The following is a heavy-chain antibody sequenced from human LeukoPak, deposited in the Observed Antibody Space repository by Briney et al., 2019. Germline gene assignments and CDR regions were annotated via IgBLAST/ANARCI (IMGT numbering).Heavy chain of an antibody. J-gene: IGHJ6*02. CDR2: IIPILGIA. CDR3: ARSAAAGGMIVALPETELYYYYGMDV. V-gene: IGHV1-69*04. D-gene: IGHD3-22*01. Sequence: VASVKVSCKASGGTFSSYAISWVRQAPGQGLEWMGRIIPILGIANYAQKFQGRVTITADKSTSTAYMELSSLRSEDTAVYYCARSAAAGGMIVALPETELYYYYGMDVWGQGTTVTVSS. CDR1: GGTFSSYA.